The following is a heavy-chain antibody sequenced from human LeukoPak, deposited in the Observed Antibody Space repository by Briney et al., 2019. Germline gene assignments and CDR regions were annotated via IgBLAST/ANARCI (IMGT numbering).Heavy chain of an antibody. Sequence: ASVKVSCKASGYTFTGYYMHWVRQAPGQGLEWMGWINPNSGGTNYAQKFQGRVTMTRDTSISTAYMELSRLRSDDTAVYYRARDWVRTTGTTHHYYYGMDVWGQGTTVTVSS. J-gene: IGHJ6*02. V-gene: IGHV1-2*02. CDR2: INPNSGGT. CDR1: GYTFTGYY. CDR3: ARDWVRTTGTTHHYYYGMDV. D-gene: IGHD1-1*01.